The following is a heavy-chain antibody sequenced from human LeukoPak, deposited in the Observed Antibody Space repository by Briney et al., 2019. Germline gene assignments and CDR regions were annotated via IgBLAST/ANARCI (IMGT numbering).Heavy chain of an antibody. D-gene: IGHD3-10*01. Sequence: GGSLRLSCAASGFSFSYSWMSWVRQAPGKGMEWLGHIKSETDGATTDYAAPVKGRVSISRDDSKKMLYLEMNSLKTEDTAVYYCTTDLNQRLKWFGNPPDHWGQGTLVTVSS. V-gene: IGHV3-15*01. J-gene: IGHJ4*02. CDR1: GFSFSYSW. CDR2: IKSETDGATT. CDR3: TTDLNQRLKWFGNPPDH.